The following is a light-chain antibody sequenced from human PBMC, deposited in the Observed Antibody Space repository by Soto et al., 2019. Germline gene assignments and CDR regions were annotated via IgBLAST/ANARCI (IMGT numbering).Light chain of an antibody. V-gene: IGLV2-14*01. CDR1: SSDVGGYNY. Sequence: SALTQPASVSGSPGQSITISCTGTSSDVGGYNYVSWYQQHPGKAPKLMIYDVSNRPSGVSNRFSGSKSGNTASLTISGLQAEDEADYYCSSYTSSYVFGTGTKLTVL. CDR2: DVS. J-gene: IGLJ1*01. CDR3: SSYTSSYV.